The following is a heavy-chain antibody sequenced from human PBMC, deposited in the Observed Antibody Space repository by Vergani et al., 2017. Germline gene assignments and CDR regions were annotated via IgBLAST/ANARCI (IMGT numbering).Heavy chain of an antibody. CDR3: AKAHYYDSSAYYYAG. D-gene: IGHD3-22*01. V-gene: IGHV3-23*04. Sequence: EVQLVESGGGLIQPGGSLRLSCAASGFTVSSNYMSWVRQAPGKGLEWVSAISGSGGSTYYADSVKGRFTISRDNSKNTLYLQMNSLRAEDTAVYYCAKAHYYDSSAYYYAGWGQGTLVTVSS. J-gene: IGHJ4*02. CDR2: ISGSGGST. CDR1: GFTVSSNY.